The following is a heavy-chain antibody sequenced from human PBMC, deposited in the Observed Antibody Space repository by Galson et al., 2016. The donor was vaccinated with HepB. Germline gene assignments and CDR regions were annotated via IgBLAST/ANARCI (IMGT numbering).Heavy chain of an antibody. Sequence: SLRLSCAAPGFTFSSYALHWVRQAPGKGLEWVAVISDDGSKKYYADSVKGRFTISSDNSNNTLYLQMNSLRAEDTAVYYCARATRRYSGSDFPPNYWGQGTLVTVSS. J-gene: IGHJ4*02. CDR1: GFTFSSYA. CDR2: ISDDGSKK. D-gene: IGHD5-12*01. V-gene: IGHV3-30-3*01. CDR3: ARATRRYSGSDFPPNY.